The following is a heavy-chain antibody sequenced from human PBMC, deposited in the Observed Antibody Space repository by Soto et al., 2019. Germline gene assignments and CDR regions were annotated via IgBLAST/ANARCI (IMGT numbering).Heavy chain of an antibody. V-gene: IGHV3-15*01. CDR2: IKSKTDGGTT. CDR3: ITDLRGNYYYYYGMDV. CDR1: GFTFSNAW. Sequence: GGSLRLSCAASGFTFSNAWMSWVRQAPGKGLEWVGRIKSKTDGGTTDYAAPVKGRFTISRDDSKNTLYLQMNSLKTEDTAVYYCITDLRGNYYYYYGMDVWGQGTTVTVSS. J-gene: IGHJ6*02. D-gene: IGHD6-13*01.